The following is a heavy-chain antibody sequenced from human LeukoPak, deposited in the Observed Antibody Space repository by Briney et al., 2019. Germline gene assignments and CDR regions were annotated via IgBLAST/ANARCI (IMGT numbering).Heavy chain of an antibody. D-gene: IGHD1-7*01. Sequence: GGSLRLSCAASGFTFSSYAMSWVRQAPGKGLEWVSAMSGSGGSTYYADSVKGRFTISRDNSKNTLYLQTNSLRAEDTAVYYCAKEGRGDWNYGNDYFDYWGQGTLVTVSS. CDR1: GFTFSSYA. V-gene: IGHV3-23*01. CDR3: AKEGRGDWNYGNDYFDY. J-gene: IGHJ4*02. CDR2: MSGSGGST.